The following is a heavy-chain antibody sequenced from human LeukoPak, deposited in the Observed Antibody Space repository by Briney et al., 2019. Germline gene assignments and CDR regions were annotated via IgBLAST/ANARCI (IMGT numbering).Heavy chain of an antibody. CDR3: ARDGASIAVAGFDY. CDR1: GFTFSSYW. Sequence: GGSLRLSCTASGFTFSSYWMHWVRQAPGKGLVWVSRINSDGGSTSYADSVKGRFTISRDNAKNTLYLQMNSLRAEDTAVYYCARDGASIAVAGFDYWGQGTLVTVSS. CDR2: INSDGGST. J-gene: IGHJ4*02. V-gene: IGHV3-74*01. D-gene: IGHD6-19*01.